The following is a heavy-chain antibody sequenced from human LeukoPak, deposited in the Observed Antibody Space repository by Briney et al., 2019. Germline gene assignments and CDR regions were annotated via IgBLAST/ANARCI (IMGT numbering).Heavy chain of an antibody. CDR3: ARDSSRSLRYFDWSRYYYMDV. Sequence: ASVTVSCKASGYTFTSYYMHWVRQAPGQGLEWMGIINPSGGSTSYAQKFQGRVTMTRDMSTSTVYMELSSLRSEDTAVYYCARDSSRSLRYFDWSRYYYMDVWGKGTTVTVSS. CDR1: GYTFTSYY. D-gene: IGHD3-9*01. J-gene: IGHJ6*03. CDR2: INPSGGST. V-gene: IGHV1-46*01.